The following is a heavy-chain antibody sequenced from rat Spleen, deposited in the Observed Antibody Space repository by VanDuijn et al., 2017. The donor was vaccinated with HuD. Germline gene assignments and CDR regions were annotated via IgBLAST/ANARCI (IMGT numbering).Heavy chain of an antibody. CDR3: ARDRGYSADYWFAY. V-gene: IGHV5-25*01. Sequence: EVQLVESGGGLVQPGRSMKLSCTASGFILDYHYMAWVRQAPAKGLEWVASISPSGGNSYYRDSVKGRLTISRDNAKSTLYLQMDSLKSEDTATYFCARDRGYSADYWFAYWGQGSLVTVSS. CDR1: GFILDYHY. D-gene: IGHD1-11*01. J-gene: IGHJ3*01. CDR2: ISPSGGNS.